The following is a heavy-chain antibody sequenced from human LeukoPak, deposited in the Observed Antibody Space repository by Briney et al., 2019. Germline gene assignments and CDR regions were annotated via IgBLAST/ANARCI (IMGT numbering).Heavy chain of an antibody. CDR3: ARGRSGGYGYAFDI. V-gene: IGHV4-34*01. CDR1: GGAFSGYY. Sequence: SETLSLTRAVYGGAFSGYYWSWIRQPPGKGLEWIGEINHSGSTNYDPSLTSRVTISVDTSKNQFSLRLSSVTAADTAVYSCARGRSGGYGYAFDIWGQGTMVTVSS. CDR2: INHSGST. D-gene: IGHD3-10*01. J-gene: IGHJ3*02.